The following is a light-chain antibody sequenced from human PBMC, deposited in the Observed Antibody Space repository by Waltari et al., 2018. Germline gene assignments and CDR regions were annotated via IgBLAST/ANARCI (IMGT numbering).Light chain of an antibody. Sequence: EIVLTQSPGTLSLSPGDRGTLACRASQSVSRFLAGYQQKPGQAPRLLLYGASTRATGIPDRFSGSGSGTDFSLTISRLEPEDFAVYYCQKYDRLPATFGQGTKVEIK. CDR3: QKYDRLPAT. J-gene: IGKJ1*01. CDR2: GAS. CDR1: QSVSRF. V-gene: IGKV3-20*01.